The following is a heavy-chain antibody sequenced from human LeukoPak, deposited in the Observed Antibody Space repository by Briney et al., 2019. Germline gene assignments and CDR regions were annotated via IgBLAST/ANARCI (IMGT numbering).Heavy chain of an antibody. V-gene: IGHV3-48*01. Sequence: SGGSLRLSCAASGFAFSDYSMNWVRQAPGKGLEWISYISSTSSTMYYSDSVKGRFTISRDNAKNSLYLQMNSLRAEDTAVYYCAVQRYCSSTSCSRDFYFDCWGQGTLVTVSS. J-gene: IGHJ4*02. CDR3: AVQRYCSSTSCSRDFYFDC. CDR1: GFAFSDYS. D-gene: IGHD2-2*01. CDR2: ISSTSSTM.